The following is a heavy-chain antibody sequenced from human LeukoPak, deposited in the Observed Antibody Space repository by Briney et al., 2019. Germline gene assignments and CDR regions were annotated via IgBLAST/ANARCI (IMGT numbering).Heavy chain of an antibody. V-gene: IGHV3-7*01. CDR3: ARDLVSFVLKTAYDIFDM. D-gene: IGHD3-9*01. CDR2: IKTDGSER. CDR1: GFTFSNYW. J-gene: IGHJ3*02. Sequence: PGGSLRLSCEGSGFTFSNYWMTWVRQAPGKGLEWVANIKTDGSERHYGDSVEGRFTISRDNAKNSLYLQMNSLRAEDTAVYYCARDLVSFVLKTAYDIFDMWGQGTMVTVSS.